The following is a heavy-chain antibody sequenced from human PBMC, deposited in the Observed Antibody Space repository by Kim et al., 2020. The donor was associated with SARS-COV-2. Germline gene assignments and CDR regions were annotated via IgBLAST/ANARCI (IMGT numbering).Heavy chain of an antibody. CDR3: ARGIAAAGSQNFDY. V-gene: IGHV4-34*01. D-gene: IGHD6-13*01. J-gene: IGHJ4*02. CDR2: INHSGST. Sequence: SETLSLTCAVYGGSFSGYYWSWIRQPPGKGLEWIGEINHSGSTNYNPSLKSRVTISVDTSKNQFSLKLSSVTAADTAVYYCARGIAAAGSQNFDYWGQGTLVTVSS. CDR1: GGSFSGYY.